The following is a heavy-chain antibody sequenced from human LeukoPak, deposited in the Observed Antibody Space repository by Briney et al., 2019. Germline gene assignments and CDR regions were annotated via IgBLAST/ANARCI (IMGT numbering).Heavy chain of an antibody. V-gene: IGHV1-58*01. CDR3: AAEQWLAYDAFDI. Sequence: ASVKVSCKASGFTFTISAVQWVRQARGQRLEWIGWNVVGSGNTNYAQKFQERVTITRDMSTSTAYMELSSLRSEDTAVYYCAAEQWLAYDAFDIWGQGTMVTVSS. D-gene: IGHD6-19*01. CDR2: NVVGSGNT. CDR1: GFTFTISA. J-gene: IGHJ3*02.